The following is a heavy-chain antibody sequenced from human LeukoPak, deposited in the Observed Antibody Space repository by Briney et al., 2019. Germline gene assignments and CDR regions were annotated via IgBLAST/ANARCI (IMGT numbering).Heavy chain of an antibody. CDR2: INVNGGAM. CDR1: GFSFKDYY. D-gene: IGHD6-13*01. Sequence: GGSLRLSCAASGFSFKDYYFSWIRQAPGKGLEWVSFINVNGGAMYYADFVKGRITISRGNAKSSLYLEMNSLRVEDTAVYYCARGPRILAAGSYYFDYWGQGSLVTVSS. V-gene: IGHV3-11*01. J-gene: IGHJ4*02. CDR3: ARGPRILAAGSYYFDY.